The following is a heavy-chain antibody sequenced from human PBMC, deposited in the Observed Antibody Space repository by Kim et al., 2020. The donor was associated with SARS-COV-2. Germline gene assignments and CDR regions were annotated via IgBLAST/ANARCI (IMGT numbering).Heavy chain of an antibody. CDR3: AKAVAGIYYFDY. V-gene: IGHV3-23*01. D-gene: IGHD6-19*01. J-gene: IGHJ4*02. Sequence: GGSLRLSCAASGFTFSSYAMSWVRQAPGKGLEWVSAISGSGGSTYYADSVKGRFTISRDNSKNTLYLQMKSLRAEDTAVYYCAKAVAGIYYFDYWGQGTLVTGSS. CDR2: ISGSGGST. CDR1: GFTFSSYA.